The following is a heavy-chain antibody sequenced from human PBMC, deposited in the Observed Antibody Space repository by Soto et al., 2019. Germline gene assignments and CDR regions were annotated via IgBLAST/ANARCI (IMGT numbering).Heavy chain of an antibody. J-gene: IGHJ2*01. V-gene: IGHV3-23*01. CDR2: ISGSGGST. CDR1: GFTFSSYA. D-gene: IGHD3-10*01. CDR3: AKDSEMAKGGNWYFDL. Sequence: EVQLLESGGGLVQPGGSLRLSCAASGFTFSSYAMSWVRQAPGKGLEWVSAISGSGGSTYYADSVKGRFTISRDNSKNTLYLQMNSLRAEDTAVYYCAKDSEMAKGGNWYFDLWGRGTLVTVSS.